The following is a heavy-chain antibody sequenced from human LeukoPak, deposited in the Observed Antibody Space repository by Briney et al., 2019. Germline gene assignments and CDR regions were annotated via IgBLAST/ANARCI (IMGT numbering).Heavy chain of an antibody. CDR1: GFTFSSYS. Sequence: GGSLRLSCAASGFTFSSYSMNWVRQAAGKGLEWVSYISSSSSTIYYADSVKGRFTISRDNAKNSLYLQMNSLRAEDTAVYYCARDNGIVVVTAIGPDAFDIWGQGTMVTVSS. J-gene: IGHJ3*02. CDR2: ISSSSSTI. D-gene: IGHD2-21*02. CDR3: ARDNGIVVVTAIGPDAFDI. V-gene: IGHV3-48*04.